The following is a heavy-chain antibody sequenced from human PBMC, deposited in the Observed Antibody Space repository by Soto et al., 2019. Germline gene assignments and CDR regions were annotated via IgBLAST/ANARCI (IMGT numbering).Heavy chain of an antibody. D-gene: IGHD3-22*01. CDR3: AKYQDSTMMDY. CDR2: ITYSGRT. J-gene: IGHJ4*02. V-gene: IGHV4-39*01. CDR1: GASIITTYYY. Sequence: HLQLQESGPGLVKPSETLSLTCIVSGASIITTYYYWGWIRQSPGKGLEWIGRITYSGRTSYNPSLNRRVTISADTPTNQFSLELSSVTAADTAVYYCAKYQDSTMMDYWGQGSLVIVSS.